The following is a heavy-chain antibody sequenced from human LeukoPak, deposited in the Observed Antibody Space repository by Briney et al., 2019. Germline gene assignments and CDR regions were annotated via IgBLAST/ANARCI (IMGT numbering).Heavy chain of an antibody. J-gene: IGHJ4*02. V-gene: IGHV3-30*03. CDR1: GFTFRSYA. CDR3: ASRTYSSGWYYFDY. D-gene: IGHD6-19*01. Sequence: PGGSLRLSCAASGFTFRSYAMSWVRQAPGKGLEWVAVISYDGSNKYYAGSVKGRFTISRDNSKNTLYLQMNSLRAEDTAVYYCASRTYSSGWYYFDYWGQGTLVTVSS. CDR2: ISYDGSNK.